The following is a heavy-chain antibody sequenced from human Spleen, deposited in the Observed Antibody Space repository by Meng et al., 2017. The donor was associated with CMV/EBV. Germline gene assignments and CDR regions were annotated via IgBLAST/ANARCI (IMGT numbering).Heavy chain of an antibody. CDR3: ARGKGRSGPWDY. D-gene: IGHD3-3*01. J-gene: IGHJ4*02. CDR2: INHSGST. Sequence: QVQLQQWGAGLLKPSETLSLTCAVYGGSFSGYYWSWIRQPPGKGLEWIGEINHSGSTNYNPSLKSRVTISVDTSKNQFSLKLSSVTAADTAVYYCARGKGRSGPWDYWGQGTLAPSPQ. CDR1: GGSFSGYY. V-gene: IGHV4-34*01.